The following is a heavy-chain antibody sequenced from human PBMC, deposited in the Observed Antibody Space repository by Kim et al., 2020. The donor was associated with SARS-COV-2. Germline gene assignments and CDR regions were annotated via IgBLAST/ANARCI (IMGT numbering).Heavy chain of an antibody. CDR2: ISSSSSYI. Sequence: GGSLRLSCAASGFTFSSYSMNWVRQAPGKGLEWVSSISSSSSYIYYADSVKGRFTISRDNAKNSLYLQMNSLRAEDTAVYYCARDRVGTSIPFDYWGQGTLFTVSS. CDR3: ARDRVGTSIPFDY. D-gene: IGHD1-1*01. V-gene: IGHV3-21*01. CDR1: GFTFSSYS. J-gene: IGHJ4*02.